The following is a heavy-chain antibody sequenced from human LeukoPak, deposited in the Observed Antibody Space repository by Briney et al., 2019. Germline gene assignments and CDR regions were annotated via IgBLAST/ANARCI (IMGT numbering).Heavy chain of an antibody. J-gene: IGHJ4*02. CDR2: IYYSGST. CDR3: ARVSTTVAGLFDY. Sequence: SETLSLTCTVSGGSISSYYWSWIRQPPGKGLEWIGSIYYSGSTYYNPSLKSRVTISVDTSKNQFSLKLSSVTAADTAVYYCARVSTTVAGLFDYWGQGTLVTVSS. D-gene: IGHD6-19*01. CDR1: GGSISSYY. V-gene: IGHV4-59*12.